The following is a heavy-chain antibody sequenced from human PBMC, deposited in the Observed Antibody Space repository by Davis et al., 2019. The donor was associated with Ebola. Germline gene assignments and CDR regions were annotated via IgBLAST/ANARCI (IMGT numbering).Heavy chain of an antibody. CDR2: ISSGDGTT. Sequence: GESLKIPCAASGFPFSYYAMTWVRQAPGQGLEWVSGISSGDGTTYYADSFKGRFTISRDNSKNTLFLQMNSLRAGDTAVYYCAKAWGVITTSYYAMDVWGQGTTVTVSS. D-gene: IGHD4/OR15-4a*01. J-gene: IGHJ6*02. CDR1: GFPFSYYA. CDR3: AKAWGVITTSYYAMDV. V-gene: IGHV3-23*01.